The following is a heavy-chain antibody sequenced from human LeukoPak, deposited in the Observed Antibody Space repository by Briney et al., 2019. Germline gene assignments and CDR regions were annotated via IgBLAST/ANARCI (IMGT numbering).Heavy chain of an antibody. J-gene: IGHJ4*02. CDR1: GYSFTNYW. V-gene: IGHV5-51*01. CDR3: ASSSGPFDS. CDR2: IYPSDSDT. D-gene: IGHD6-19*01. Sequence: GESLKISCKGSGYSFTNYWIGWVRQMPGKGLEWMGIIYPSDSDTRYSPPFQGLVTISVDKSISTAYLQWNSLQASDTAMYYCASSSGPFDSWGQGTLVTVSS.